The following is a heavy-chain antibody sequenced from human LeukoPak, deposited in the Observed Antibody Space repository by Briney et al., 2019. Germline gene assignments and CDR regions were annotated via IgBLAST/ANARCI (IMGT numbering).Heavy chain of an antibody. Sequence: PGGSLRLSCAASGFTFSSYGMSWVRQAPGRGLEWVSAISGSGSSTFYADSVKGRFTISRDNSKNTLYLQMNSLRAEDTAVYYCAKTNPPYVLLWFSFDYWGQGTLVTVSS. V-gene: IGHV3-23*01. CDR3: AKTNPPYVLLWFSFDY. D-gene: IGHD3-10*01. J-gene: IGHJ4*02. CDR2: ISGSGSST. CDR1: GFTFSSYG.